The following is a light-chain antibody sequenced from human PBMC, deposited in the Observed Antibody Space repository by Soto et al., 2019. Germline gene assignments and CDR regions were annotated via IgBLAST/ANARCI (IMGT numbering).Light chain of an antibody. CDR3: QQYNDYPYT. V-gene: IGKV1-5*03. Sequence: DIQMTQSPSTLSASVGDSVTITCRASQSISTWLAWYQQKPGKAPKLLIYKASTLESGVPSRFRGSGSGTEFTLTISSLQPDDFATYYCQQYNDYPYTFGQATKLEIK. CDR1: QSISTW. CDR2: KAS. J-gene: IGKJ2*01.